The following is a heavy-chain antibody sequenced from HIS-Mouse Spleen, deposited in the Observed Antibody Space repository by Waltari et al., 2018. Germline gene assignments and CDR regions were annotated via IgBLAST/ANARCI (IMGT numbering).Heavy chain of an antibody. V-gene: IGHV3-30*04. CDR3: ARDSYSSSWYFDY. CDR2: ISYDGSNK. J-gene: IGHJ4*02. D-gene: IGHD6-13*01. CDR1: GFTFSSYA. Sequence: QVQLVESGGGVVQPGRSLRLSCEDSGFTFSSYAMPWVRQDPGKGLEWVAVISYDGSNKCYADSVKGRFTISRDNSKNTLYLQMNSLRAEDTAVYYCARDSYSSSWYFDYWGQGTLVTVSS.